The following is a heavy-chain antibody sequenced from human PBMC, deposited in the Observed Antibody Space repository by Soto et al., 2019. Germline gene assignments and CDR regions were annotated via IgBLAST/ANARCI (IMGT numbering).Heavy chain of an antibody. V-gene: IGHV4-34*01. D-gene: IGHD2-15*01. J-gene: IGHJ6*03. Sequence: SETLSLTCAVYGGSFSGYYWSWIRQPPGKGLEWIGEINHSGSTNYNPSLKSRVTISVDTSKNQFSLKLSSVTAADTAVYYCARAPYCSGGSCYRNYYYCMDVWGKGTTVTVSS. CDR1: GGSFSGYY. CDR3: ARAPYCSGGSCYRNYYYCMDV. CDR2: INHSGST.